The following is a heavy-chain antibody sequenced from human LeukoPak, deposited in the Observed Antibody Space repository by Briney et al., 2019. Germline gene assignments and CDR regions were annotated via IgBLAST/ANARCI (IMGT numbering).Heavy chain of an antibody. V-gene: IGHV3-21*01. CDR3: AKDGGELWADY. J-gene: IGHJ4*02. CDR2: ISSSSSYI. Sequence: GRSLRLSCTASGFIFEDYAMHWVRQVPGKGLEWVSSISSSSSYIYYADSVKGRFTISRDNAKSSLYLQMNSLRAEDTAVYYCAKDGGELWADYWGQGTLVTVSS. CDR1: GFIFEDYA. D-gene: IGHD2-21*01.